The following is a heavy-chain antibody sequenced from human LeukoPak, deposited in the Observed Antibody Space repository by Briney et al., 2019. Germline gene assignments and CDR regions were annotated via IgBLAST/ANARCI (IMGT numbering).Heavy chain of an antibody. Sequence: PGGSLRLSCAASGFTFSNYEMNWVCQAPGRGLEWVSYISSSGLTMYYADSVKGRFTISRDNAKNSLYLQMNSLRAENTAVYYCARRTTGDDYWGQGTLVTVSS. V-gene: IGHV3-48*03. D-gene: IGHD4-17*01. CDR3: ARRTTGDDY. CDR1: GFTFSNYE. J-gene: IGHJ4*02. CDR2: ISSSGLTM.